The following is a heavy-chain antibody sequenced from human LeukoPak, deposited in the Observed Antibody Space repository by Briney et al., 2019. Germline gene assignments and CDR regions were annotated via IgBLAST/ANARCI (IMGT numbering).Heavy chain of an antibody. J-gene: IGHJ4*02. D-gene: IGHD3-16*01. V-gene: IGHV3-23*01. CDR3: AKDGGASLTVCDY. CDR2: ISGRGGST. Sequence: GGSLRLSCAASGFTFSSYARSWVRQAPGKGLEWVSAISGRGGSTYYAESVKGRFTITRDNSKNMLYLQVNSLRAEDTAVYYGAKDGGASLTVCDYWGQGTLVTVSS. CDR1: GFTFSSYA.